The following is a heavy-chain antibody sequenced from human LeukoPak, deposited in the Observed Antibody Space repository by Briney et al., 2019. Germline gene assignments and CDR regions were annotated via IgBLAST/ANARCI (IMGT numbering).Heavy chain of an antibody. CDR1: GFTFDDYP. V-gene: IGHV3-43*01. CDR3: AKDGYDFWSAYQIDL. Sequence: GGSLRLSCAASGFTFDDYPMFWVRQAPGKGLEWVSLITWDGRTKFYADSVKGRFTISRDNSKNTLYLQMTSLRPDDTAVYYCAKDGYDFWSAYQIDLWGQGTAVTVSS. D-gene: IGHD3-3*01. J-gene: IGHJ5*02. CDR2: ITWDGRTK.